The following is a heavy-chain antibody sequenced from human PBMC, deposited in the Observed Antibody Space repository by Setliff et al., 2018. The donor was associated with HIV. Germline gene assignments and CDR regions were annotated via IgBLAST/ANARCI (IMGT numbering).Heavy chain of an antibody. CDR1: GTTFNTYA. CDR3: ARDAGYSGSSWNY. CDR2: IIPLFGTA. D-gene: IGHD5-12*01. J-gene: IGHJ4*02. V-gene: IGHV1-69*13. Sequence: ASVKVSCKASGTTFNTYAITWVRQAPGQGLEWMGGIIPLFGTANYAQKFQGRVTITADESRSTAYMELSSLRSEDTAVYYCARDAGYSGSSWNYWGQGTLVTVSS.